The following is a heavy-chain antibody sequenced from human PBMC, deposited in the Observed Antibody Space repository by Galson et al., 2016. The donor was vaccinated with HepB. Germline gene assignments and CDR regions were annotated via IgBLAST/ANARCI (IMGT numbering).Heavy chain of an antibody. CDR1: GYTFTNFW. Sequence: QSGAEVKKPGESLKISCRASGYTFTNFWIGWVRQMPGKDLEWVGIMSPGDSDARYSPSFQGPVTMSADKSISTAYLQWGSLKASDTAISYCARHAIGGHIVVVTAPFDSWGQGTLVTVSS. CDR3: ARHAIGGHIVVVTAPFDS. CDR2: MSPGDSDA. D-gene: IGHD2-21*02. J-gene: IGHJ4*02. V-gene: IGHV5-51*01.